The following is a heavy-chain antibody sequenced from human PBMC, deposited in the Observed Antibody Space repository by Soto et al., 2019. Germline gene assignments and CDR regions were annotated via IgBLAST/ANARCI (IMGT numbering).Heavy chain of an antibody. Sequence: KTSETLSLTCTVSGGSISSGGYYWSWIRQHPGKGLEWIGYIYYSGSTYYNPSLKSRVTISVETSKNQFSLKLSSVTAAETAVYYCASDLIRGYDFWSGYYQAPYYYGMDVWGEGTTITFSS. D-gene: IGHD3-3*01. CDR3: ASDLIRGYDFWSGYYQAPYYYGMDV. CDR1: GGSISSGGYY. V-gene: IGHV4-31*03. CDR2: IYYSGST. J-gene: IGHJ6*04.